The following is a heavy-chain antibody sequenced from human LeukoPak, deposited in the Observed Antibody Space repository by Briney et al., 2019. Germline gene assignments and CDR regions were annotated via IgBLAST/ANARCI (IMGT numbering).Heavy chain of an antibody. V-gene: IGHV1-69*04. J-gene: IGHJ4*02. CDR3: ARDGWVEMATILDY. CDR1: GGTFSSYA. Sequence: ASVKLSCKASGGTFSSYAISRVRQAPGQGLEWMGRIIPILGIAKYGQKFQGRVTITADKSTSTAYMELSSLRSEDTAVYYCARDGWVEMATILDYWGQGTLVTVSS. D-gene: IGHD5-24*01. CDR2: IIPILGIA.